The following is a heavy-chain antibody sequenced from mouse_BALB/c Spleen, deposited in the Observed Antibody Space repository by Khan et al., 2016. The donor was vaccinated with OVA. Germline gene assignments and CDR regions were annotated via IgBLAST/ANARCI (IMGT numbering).Heavy chain of an antibody. CDR1: GYSFTNYW. CDR3: TRSYDSYYFDY. CDR2: IYPGISDT. Sequence: EVKLMESGTVLARPGASVKMSCKASGYSFTNYWMHWVQQRPGQGLEWIGAIYPGISDTRYNQKFKGKAKLTAVTSASTAYMELSSLTNEDSAVYYCTRSYDSYYFDYWGQGTTLTVSS. V-gene: IGHV1-5*01. J-gene: IGHJ2*01. D-gene: IGHD2-4*01.